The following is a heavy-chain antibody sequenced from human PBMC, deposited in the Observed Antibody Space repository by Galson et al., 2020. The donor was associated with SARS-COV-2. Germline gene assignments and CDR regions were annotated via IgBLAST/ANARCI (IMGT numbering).Heavy chain of an antibody. D-gene: IGHD6-19*01. Sequence: GGSLRLSCAASGFTFSSYSMNWVRQAPGKGLEWVSYISSSSSTIYYADSVKGRFTISRDNAKNSLYLHMNSLRAEDTAVYYCARDRSSGWDFWGQGTLVTVSS. V-gene: IGHV3-48*04. CDR2: ISSSSSTI. CDR1: GFTFSSYS. CDR3: ARDRSSGWDF. J-gene: IGHJ4*02.